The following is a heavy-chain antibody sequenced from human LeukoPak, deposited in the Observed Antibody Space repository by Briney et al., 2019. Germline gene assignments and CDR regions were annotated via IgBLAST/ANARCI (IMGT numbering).Heavy chain of an antibody. J-gene: IGHJ6*03. CDR2: INSDGSST. CDR1: GFTFSSYW. D-gene: IGHD2-15*01. V-gene: IGHV3-74*01. CDR3: AKEGFYCSGGSCYSFYYYYMDV. Sequence: PGGSLRLSCAASGFTFSSYWMHWVRQAPGKGLVWVSRINSDGSSTSYADSVKGRFTISRDNSKNTLYLQMNSLRAEDTAVYYCAKEGFYCSGGSCYSFYYYYMDVWGKGTTVTVSS.